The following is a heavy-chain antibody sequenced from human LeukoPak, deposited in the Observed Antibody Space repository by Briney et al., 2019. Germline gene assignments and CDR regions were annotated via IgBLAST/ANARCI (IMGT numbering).Heavy chain of an antibody. CDR1: GFTFSDYG. V-gene: IGHV3-23*01. CDR2: ISDGGSIT. J-gene: IGHJ4*02. D-gene: IGHD3-16*02. CDR3: AMITFGGVIVKPDFDY. Sequence: GGSLRLSCAASGFTFSDYGMSWVRQAPGKGLEWVSTISDGGSITYYADSVKGRFTISRDNSKNTLFLQMSSLRAEDTAVYYCAMITFGGVIVKPDFDYWGQGTLVTVSS.